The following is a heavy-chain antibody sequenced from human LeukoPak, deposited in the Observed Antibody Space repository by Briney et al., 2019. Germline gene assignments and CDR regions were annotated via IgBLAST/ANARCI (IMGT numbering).Heavy chain of an antibody. D-gene: IGHD6-19*01. V-gene: IGHV3-21*01. Sequence: GGSLRLSCAASGFTFSSYSMNWVRQAPGKGLEWVSSISSSSSYIYYADSVKGRFTISRDNAKNSLYLQMNSLRAEDTAVYYCARDIVQVAGSVYAAFDIWGQGTMVTVSS. CDR1: GFTFSSYS. CDR3: ARDIVQVAGSVYAAFDI. CDR2: ISSSSSYI. J-gene: IGHJ3*02.